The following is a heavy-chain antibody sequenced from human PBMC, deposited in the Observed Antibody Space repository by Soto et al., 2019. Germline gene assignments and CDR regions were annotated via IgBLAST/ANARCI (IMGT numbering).Heavy chain of an antibody. CDR1: GYTLTELS. J-gene: IGHJ6*02. D-gene: IGHD3-3*01. V-gene: IGHV1-24*01. Sequence: ASVKVSCKVSGYTLTELSMHWVRQAPGKGLEWMGGFDPGDGETIYAQKFQGRVTMTEDTSTDTAYMELSSLRSEDTAVYYCATIYQLRFLEWLPRGGYYYYGMDVWGQGTTVTVSS. CDR3: ATIYQLRFLEWLPRGGYYYYGMDV. CDR2: FDPGDGET.